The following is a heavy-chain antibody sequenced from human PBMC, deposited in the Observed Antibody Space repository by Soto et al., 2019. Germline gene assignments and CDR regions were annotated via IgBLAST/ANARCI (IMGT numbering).Heavy chain of an antibody. CDR3: AKSSDIVVVVAAPFDY. D-gene: IGHD2-15*01. J-gene: IGHJ4*02. CDR1: GFTFDDYA. Sequence: GGSLRLSCAASGFTFDDYAMHWVRQAPGKGLEWVSGISWNSGSIGYADSVKGRFTISRDNAKNSLYLQMNSLRAEDTALYYCAKSSDIVVVVAAPFDYWGQGTLVTVSS. CDR2: ISWNSGSI. V-gene: IGHV3-9*01.